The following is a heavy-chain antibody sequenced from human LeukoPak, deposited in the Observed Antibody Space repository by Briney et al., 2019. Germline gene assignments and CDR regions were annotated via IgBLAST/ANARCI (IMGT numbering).Heavy chain of an antibody. D-gene: IGHD3-9*01. J-gene: IGHJ5*02. V-gene: IGHV1-8*01. CDR2: MNPNSGNT. CDR3: ARSRHVLRYFDWLSSRINWFDP. Sequence: ASVKVSCKASGYTFTSYDINWVRQATGQGLEWMGWMNPNSGNTGYAQKFQGRVTMTRNTSISTAYMELSSLRSEDTAVYYCARSRHVLRYFDWLSSRINWFDPWGQGTLVTVSS. CDR1: GYTFTSYD.